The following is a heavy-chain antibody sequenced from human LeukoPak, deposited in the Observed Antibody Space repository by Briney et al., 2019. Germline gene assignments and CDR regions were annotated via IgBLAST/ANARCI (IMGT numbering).Heavy chain of an antibody. D-gene: IGHD3-10*01. CDR2: INPNNGDI. CDR1: GGTFSTYV. V-gene: IGHV1-2*02. J-gene: IGHJ4*02. CDR3: ARVGGSGRSNPYYLDY. Sequence: ASVKVSCKASGGTFSTYVISWVRQAPGQGLEWMGWINPNNGDIKYAQKFQGRVTMTRDTSITTAYMELRSLTSDDTAVYYCARVGGSGRSNPYYLDYWGQATLVTVSS.